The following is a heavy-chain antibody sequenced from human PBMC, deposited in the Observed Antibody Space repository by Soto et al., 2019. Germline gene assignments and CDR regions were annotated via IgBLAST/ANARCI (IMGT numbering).Heavy chain of an antibody. CDR3: ARLTYYDSSGYYFDY. D-gene: IGHD3-22*01. CDR2: IIPILGIA. Sequence: QVQLVQSGAEVKKPGSSVKVSCKASGGTFSSYTISWVRQAPGQGLEWMGRIIPILGIANYAQKFQGSVTIXXDXSXXTAYMELSSLRSEDTAVYYCARLTYYDSSGYYFDYWGQGTLVTVSS. J-gene: IGHJ4*02. V-gene: IGHV1-69*02. CDR1: GGTFSSYT.